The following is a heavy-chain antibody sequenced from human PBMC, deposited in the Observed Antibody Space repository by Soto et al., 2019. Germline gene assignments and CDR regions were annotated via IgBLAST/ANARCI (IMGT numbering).Heavy chain of an antibody. Sequence: QVQLVQSGAEVKKPGSSVKVSCKASGGTFSSYAISWVRQAPGQRLEWMGGIIPIFGTANYAQKFQGRVTITADESTSTAYMELSSLRSEDTAVYYCARVYCSGGSCYNSLDYWGQGTLVTVSS. J-gene: IGHJ4*02. CDR2: IIPIFGTA. D-gene: IGHD2-15*01. CDR3: ARVYCSGGSCYNSLDY. V-gene: IGHV1-69*12. CDR1: GGTFSSYA.